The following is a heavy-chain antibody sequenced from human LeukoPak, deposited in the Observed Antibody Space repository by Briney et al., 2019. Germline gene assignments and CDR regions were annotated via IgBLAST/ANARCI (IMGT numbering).Heavy chain of an antibody. CDR2: IIPIFGTA. CDR1: GGTFSSYA. Sequence: APVTVSCKASGGTFSSYAISWVRQAPGQGLEWMGGIIPIFGTANYAQKFQGRVTITADESTSTAYMELSSLRSEDTAVYYCARVDRGYSYGNDYWGQGTLVTVSS. D-gene: IGHD5-18*01. V-gene: IGHV1-69*13. J-gene: IGHJ4*02. CDR3: ARVDRGYSYGNDY.